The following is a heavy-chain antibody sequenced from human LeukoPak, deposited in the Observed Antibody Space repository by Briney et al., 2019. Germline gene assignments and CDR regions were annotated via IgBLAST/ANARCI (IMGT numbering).Heavy chain of an antibody. D-gene: IGHD5-18*01. CDR3: AWGKYSYGTPCYYYYYMDV. CDR2: MNPNSGNT. J-gene: IGHJ6*03. V-gene: IGHV1-8*01. Sequence: ASVKVSCKASGYTFTSYDINWVRQASGQGLEWMGWMNPNSGNTGYAQKFQGRVTMTRNTSISTAYMELSSLRSEDTAVYYCAWGKYSYGTPCYYYYYMDVWGKGTTVTVSS. CDR1: GYTFTSYD.